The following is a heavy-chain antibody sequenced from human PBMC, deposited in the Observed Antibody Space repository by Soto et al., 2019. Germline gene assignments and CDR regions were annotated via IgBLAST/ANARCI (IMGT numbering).Heavy chain of an antibody. CDR2: IYPGDSDT. Sequence: GESLKISCKGSGYSFTSYWIGWVRQMPGKGLGWMGIIYPGDSDTRYSPSFQGQVTISADKSISTAYLQWSSLKASDTAMYYCASPLAPYYYDSSGPRNDAFDIWGQGTMVT. CDR1: GYSFTSYW. J-gene: IGHJ3*02. V-gene: IGHV5-51*01. CDR3: ASPLAPYYYDSSGPRNDAFDI. D-gene: IGHD3-22*01.